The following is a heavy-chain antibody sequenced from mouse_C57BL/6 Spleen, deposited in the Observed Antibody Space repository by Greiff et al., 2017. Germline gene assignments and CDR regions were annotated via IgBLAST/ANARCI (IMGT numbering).Heavy chain of an antibody. V-gene: IGHV1-64*01. CDR2: IHPNSGSP. D-gene: IGHD1-1*01. CDR1: GYTFTSYW. CDR3: ARDYGSSYAY. Sequence: QVQLQQPGAELVKPGASVKLSCKASGYTFTSYWMHWVKPRPGQGLEWIGMIHPNSGSPNSNEKFKSKATLTVDKSSSTAYMQLSSLTSEDSAVXYCARDYGSSYAYWGQGTTLTVAA. J-gene: IGHJ2*01.